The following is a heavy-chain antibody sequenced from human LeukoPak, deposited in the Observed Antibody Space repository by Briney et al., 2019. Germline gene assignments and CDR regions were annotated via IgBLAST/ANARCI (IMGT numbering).Heavy chain of an antibody. CDR1: GGSFSGYY. D-gene: IGHD6-19*01. CDR2: INHSGST. CDR3: AIGYSSGCFDY. V-gene: IGHV4-34*01. J-gene: IGHJ4*02. Sequence: SETLSLTCAVYGGSFSGYYWSWIRQPPGKGLEWIGEINHSGSTNYNPSLKSRVTISVDTSKNQFSLKLSSVTAADTALYYCAIGYSSGCFDYWGQGTLVTVSS.